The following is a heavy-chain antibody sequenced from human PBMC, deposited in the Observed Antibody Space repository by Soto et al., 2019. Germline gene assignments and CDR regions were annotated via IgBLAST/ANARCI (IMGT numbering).Heavy chain of an antibody. V-gene: IGHV3-23*01. Sequence: GGSLRLSCAASGFTFSSYAMSWVRQAPGKGLEWVSAISGSGGSTYYADSVKGRFTISRDNSKNTLYLQMNSLRAEDTAVYYCAKGGNYDCWSGFYFDYWGQGTLVTVSS. CDR2: ISGSGGST. CDR3: AKGGNYDCWSGFYFDY. CDR1: GFTFSSYA. J-gene: IGHJ4*02. D-gene: IGHD3-3*01.